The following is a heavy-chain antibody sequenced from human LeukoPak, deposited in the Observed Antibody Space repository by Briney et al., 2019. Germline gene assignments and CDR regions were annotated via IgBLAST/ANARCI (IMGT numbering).Heavy chain of an antibody. CDR2: ISGSGGST. J-gene: IGHJ4*02. D-gene: IGHD2-2*01. V-gene: IGHV3-23*01. CDR3: AKDRVIVVVPAAMDY. CDR1: GFTFSSYA. Sequence: AGSLRLSCAASGFTFSSYAMSWVRQAPGKGLEWVSAISGSGGSTYYADSVKGRFTISRDNSKNTLYLQMNSLRAEDTAVYYCAKDRVIVVVPAAMDYWDQGTLVTVSS.